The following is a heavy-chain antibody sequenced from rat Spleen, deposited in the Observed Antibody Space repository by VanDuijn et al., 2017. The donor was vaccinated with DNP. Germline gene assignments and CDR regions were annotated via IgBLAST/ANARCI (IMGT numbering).Heavy chain of an antibody. V-gene: IGHV5-19*01. Sequence: EVQLVESGGGLVQPGRSLKLSCAASGFTFSNYGMHWIRQAPTKGLEWVASISPSGGSTYYRDSVKGRFTISRDNAKSTLYLQMDSLRSEDTATYYCATPGLTGITDYFDYWGQGVMVTVSS. CDR2: ISPSGGST. CDR3: ATPGLTGITDYFDY. CDR1: GFTFSNYG. D-gene: IGHD1-4*01. J-gene: IGHJ2*01.